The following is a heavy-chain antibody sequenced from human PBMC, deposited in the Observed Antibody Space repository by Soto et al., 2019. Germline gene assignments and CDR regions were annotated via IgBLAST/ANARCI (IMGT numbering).Heavy chain of an antibody. V-gene: IGHV3-30*18. CDR3: AKDRRDGSNLYGGVLDY. J-gene: IGHJ4*02. D-gene: IGHD1-26*01. Sequence: QVPLVESGGGVVQPGRSLRLSCAASGFTFSSYGMHWVRQAPGKGLEWVAVISYDGSNKYYADSVKGRFTISRDNSANKXYLQMNSLRAEDTAVYYCAKDRRDGSNLYGGVLDYWGQGTLVTVSS. CDR2: ISYDGSNK. CDR1: GFTFSSYG.